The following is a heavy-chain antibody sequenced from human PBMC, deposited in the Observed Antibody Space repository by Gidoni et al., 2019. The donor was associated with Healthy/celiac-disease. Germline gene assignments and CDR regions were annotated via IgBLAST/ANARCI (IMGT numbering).Heavy chain of an antibody. CDR1: GYTFTGYY. Sequence: QVQLVQTGAEAKKPGATVKVFGKATGYTFTGYYMHWVRPAPGQGLEWMGWINPNSGGTHYAQKFQGRVTMTRDTSISTAYMELSRLRSDATAVYYCARGLYGSGTGFDPWGQGTLVTVSS. J-gene: IGHJ5*02. D-gene: IGHD3-10*01. CDR2: INPNSGGT. CDR3: ARGLYGSGTGFDP. V-gene: IGHV1-2*02.